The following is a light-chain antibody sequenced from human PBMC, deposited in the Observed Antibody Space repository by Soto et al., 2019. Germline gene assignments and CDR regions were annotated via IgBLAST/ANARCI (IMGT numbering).Light chain of an antibody. Sequence: DIQMTQSPSTLSASVGDRVTITCRASQSISNWLAWYQQKPGKAPKLLIYAASSLESGVPSRFSGSGSGTEFTLTISSLQPDDFATYYYQQYYSYSWTFGQGTKGKSN. J-gene: IGKJ1*01. CDR2: AAS. V-gene: IGKV1-5*03. CDR1: QSISNW. CDR3: QQYYSYSWT.